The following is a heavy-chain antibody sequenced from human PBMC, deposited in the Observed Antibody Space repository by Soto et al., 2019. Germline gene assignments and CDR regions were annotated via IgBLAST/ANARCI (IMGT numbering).Heavy chain of an antibody. CDR2: IYWNDDQ. Sequence: QITLKESGPSLVKPTQTLTLTCTFSGFSLTTGGVAVGWIRQPPGKALEWLALIYWNDDQRYSPSLKSRLTITKYTSKNQVVLTMTNMYPVDAATYYCAHSTFYDAILTGYHTPFDYWGQGTLVTFSS. D-gene: IGHD3-9*01. CDR3: AHSTFYDAILTGYHTPFDY. CDR1: GFSLTTGGVA. V-gene: IGHV2-5*01. J-gene: IGHJ4*02.